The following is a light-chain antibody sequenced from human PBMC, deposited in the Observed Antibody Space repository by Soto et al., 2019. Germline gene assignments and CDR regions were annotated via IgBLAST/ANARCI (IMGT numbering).Light chain of an antibody. Sequence: SVLTQPPSASGTPGQKVTLSCSGSSSKIGSHSVTWYQQLPGTAPKPLSHRNNQRPSGVPDRFSGSKSGTSASLAISGLQSEDEANYYWASWDDNLRAWVFGEGTKVTVL. J-gene: IGLJ3*02. V-gene: IGLV1-44*01. CDR3: ASWDDNLRAWV. CDR2: RNN. CDR1: SSKIGSHS.